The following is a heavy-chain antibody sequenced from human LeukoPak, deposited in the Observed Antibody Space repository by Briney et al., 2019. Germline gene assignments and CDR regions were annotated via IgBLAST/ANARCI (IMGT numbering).Heavy chain of an antibody. J-gene: IGHJ4*02. D-gene: IGHD3-10*01. CDR1: GGSITSSSYY. CDR2: MYYSGST. Sequence: PSETLSLTCTVSGGSITSSSYYWGWIRQPPGKGLEWIGSMYYSGSTYYNPSLKSRVTISLDTSKNQFSLKLSSVTAADTAVYYCVRGYGSGSYYNYWGQGTLVTVSS. CDR3: VRGYGSGSYYNY. V-gene: IGHV4-39*07.